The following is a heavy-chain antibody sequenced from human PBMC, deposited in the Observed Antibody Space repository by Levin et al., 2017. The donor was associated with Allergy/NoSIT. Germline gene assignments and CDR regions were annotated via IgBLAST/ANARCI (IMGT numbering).Heavy chain of an antibody. CDR1: GGSISSYY. CDR3: ARTQRMRGSGYVLGYFDY. V-gene: IGHV4-59*01. Sequence: SETLSLTCTVSGGSISSYYWSWIRQPPGKGLEWIGYIYYSGSTNFNPSLKSRVTISVDTSKNQFSLKLSSVTAADTAVYNCARTQRMRGSGYVLGYFDYWGQGTLVTVSA. CDR2: IYYSGST. D-gene: IGHD5-12*01. J-gene: IGHJ4*02.